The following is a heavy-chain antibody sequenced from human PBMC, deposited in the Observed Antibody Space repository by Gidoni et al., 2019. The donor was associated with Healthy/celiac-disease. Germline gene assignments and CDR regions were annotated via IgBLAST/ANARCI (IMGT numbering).Heavy chain of an antibody. Sequence: EVQLVESGGGLVKPGGSLRLSCAASGFTFSSYSMNWVRQAPGKGLEWVSSISSSSSYIYYADSVKGRFTISRDNAKNSLYLQMNSLRAEDTAVYYCAREDVVRVNYYYYGMDVWGQGTTVTVSS. J-gene: IGHJ6*02. V-gene: IGHV3-21*01. D-gene: IGHD3-10*01. CDR3: AREDVVRVNYYYYGMDV. CDR1: GFTFSSYS. CDR2: ISSSSSYI.